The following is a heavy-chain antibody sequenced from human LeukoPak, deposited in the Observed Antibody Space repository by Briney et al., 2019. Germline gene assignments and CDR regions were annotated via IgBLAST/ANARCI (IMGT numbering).Heavy chain of an antibody. D-gene: IGHD6-19*01. CDR2: ISSSSSYI. CDR3: ARYRGGYSSGWYSSNAGYYYYMDV. V-gene: IGHV3-21*01. J-gene: IGHJ6*03. CDR1: GFTFSSYS. Sequence: GGSLRLSCAASGFTFSSYSMNWVRQAPGKGLEWVSSISSSSSYIYYADSVKGRFTISRDNVKNSLYLQMNSLRAEDTAVYYCARYRGGYSSGWYSSNAGYYYYMDVWGKGTTVTISS.